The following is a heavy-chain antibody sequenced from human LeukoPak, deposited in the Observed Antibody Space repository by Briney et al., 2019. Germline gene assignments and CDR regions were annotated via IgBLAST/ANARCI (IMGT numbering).Heavy chain of an antibody. CDR1: GFAFSGYG. Sequence: GGSLRLSCAASGFAFSGYGMTWVRQAPGKGLEWVSIISGSGARTFYADSVKGRLTISRDNSKNTLYLQMNSLRAEDTAVYYCAKDIDIVVLPGATFDYWGQGTLVTVSS. V-gene: IGHV3-23*01. CDR3: AKDIDIVVLPGATFDY. J-gene: IGHJ4*02. D-gene: IGHD2-2*01. CDR2: ISGSGART.